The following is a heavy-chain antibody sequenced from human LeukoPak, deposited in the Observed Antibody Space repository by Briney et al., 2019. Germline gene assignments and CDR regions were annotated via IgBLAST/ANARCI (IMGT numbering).Heavy chain of an antibody. CDR3: ARWGSNMAREKGDH. V-gene: IGHV4-59*08. D-gene: IGHD3-10*01. Sequence: SETLSLTCTVSGGTISSYYWSWIRQPPGKGLEWIGYIYYSGSTNYNPSLKSRVTISVDTSKNQFSLKLSSVTAADTAVYYCARWGSNMAREKGDHWGQGTLVTVYS. CDR2: IYYSGST. CDR1: GGTISSYY. J-gene: IGHJ4*02.